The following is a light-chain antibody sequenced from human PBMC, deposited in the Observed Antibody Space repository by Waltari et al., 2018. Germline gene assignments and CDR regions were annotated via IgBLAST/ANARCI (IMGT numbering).Light chain of an antibody. CDR1: SSNIGSNT. CDR3: AAWDNSLRAWV. V-gene: IGLV1-44*01. Sequence: QSVLTQPPSASGTPGQRVTISRSGSSSNIGSNTVNWYQHLPGTAPKLLVYSNNRRPSGVPDRFSGSKSGTSASLAISGLQSEDEADYYCAAWDNSLRAWVFGGGTKLTVL. CDR2: SNN. J-gene: IGLJ3*02.